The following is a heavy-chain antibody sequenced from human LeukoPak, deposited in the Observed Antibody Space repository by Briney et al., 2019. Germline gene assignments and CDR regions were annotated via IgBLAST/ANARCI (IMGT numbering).Heavy chain of an antibody. Sequence: SSETLSLTCAAYGGSFSGYYWSWIRQPPGKGLEWIGEINHSGSTNYNPSLKSRVTISVDTSKNQFSLKLSSVAAADAAVYYCARVPRQYSSGYYSLHYFDYWGQGTLVTVSS. V-gene: IGHV4-34*01. CDR3: ARVPRQYSSGYYSLHYFDY. D-gene: IGHD6-19*01. CDR1: GGSFSGYY. CDR2: INHSGST. J-gene: IGHJ4*02.